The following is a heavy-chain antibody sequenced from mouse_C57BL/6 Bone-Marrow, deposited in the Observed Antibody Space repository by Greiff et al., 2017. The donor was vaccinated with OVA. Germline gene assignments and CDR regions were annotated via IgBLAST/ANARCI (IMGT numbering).Heavy chain of an antibody. CDR2: IRNKANGYTT. V-gene: IGHV7-3*01. J-gene: IGHJ4*01. CDR1: GFTFTDYY. CDR3: ARFCGYDGYYAMYY. D-gene: IGHD2-2*01. Sequence: EVKLVESGGGLVQPGGSLSLSCAASGFTFTDYYMSWVRQPPGKALEWLGFIRNKANGYTTEYSASVKGRFTISRDNSQSILYLQMNALRAEYSVTYNCARFCGYDGYYAMYYWGQGTSVTVSS.